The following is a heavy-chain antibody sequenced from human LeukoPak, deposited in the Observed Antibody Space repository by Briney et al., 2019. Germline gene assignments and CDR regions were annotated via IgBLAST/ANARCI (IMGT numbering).Heavy chain of an antibody. Sequence: ASVKVSCKASGYTFTGYYMHWVRQAPGQGLEWMGWINPNSGGTNYAQKFQGRVTMTRDTSISTAYMELSRLRSDDTAVYYCARVETYYDFWSGLYYFDYWGQGTLVTVSS. V-gene: IGHV1-2*02. D-gene: IGHD3-3*01. CDR2: INPNSGGT. CDR1: GYTFTGYY. CDR3: ARVETYYDFWSGLYYFDY. J-gene: IGHJ4*02.